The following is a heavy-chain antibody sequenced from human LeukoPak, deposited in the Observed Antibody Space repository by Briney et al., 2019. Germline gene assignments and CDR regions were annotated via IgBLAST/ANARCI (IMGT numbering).Heavy chain of an antibody. Sequence: SETLSLTCTVSGGSLSSYYWSWIRQPPGQGLEWCGYIYYSGSTNYNPSLKSRVTISVNTSKNQFSLKLSSVTAADTAVYYGACGGYYYVPAAFDIWGQGTMVTVSS. CDR2: IYYSGST. V-gene: IGHV4-59*08. CDR1: GGSLSSYY. J-gene: IGHJ3*02. D-gene: IGHD3-10*02. CDR3: ACGGYYYVPAAFDI.